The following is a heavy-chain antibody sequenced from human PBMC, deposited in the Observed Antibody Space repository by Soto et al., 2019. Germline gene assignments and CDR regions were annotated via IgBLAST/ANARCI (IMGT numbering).Heavy chain of an antibody. CDR2: IYPGDSGT. V-gene: IGHV5-51*01. Sequence: GESLKISCEGSGYSFTTYWIAWVRQMPGKGLEWMGIIYPGDSGTRYSPSFQGQVTISADKSISTAYLQWSSLKASDSAMYYCFLKRYSSHYYVNYVRGRGTTVTGSS. CDR1: GYSFTTYW. CDR3: FLKRYSSHYYVNYV. D-gene: IGHD6-13*01. J-gene: IGHJ6*02.